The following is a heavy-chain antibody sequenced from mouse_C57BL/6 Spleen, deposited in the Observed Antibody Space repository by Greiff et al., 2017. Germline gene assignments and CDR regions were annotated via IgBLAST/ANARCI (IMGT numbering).Heavy chain of an antibody. V-gene: IGHV7-3*01. CDR3: ARYPLWVFDY. CDR1: GFTFTDYY. D-gene: IGHD4-1*01. Sequence: DVKLVESGGGLVQPGGSLSLSCAASGFTFTDYYMSWVRQPPGKALEWLGFIRNKANGYTTEYSASVKGRFTISRDNSQSLLYLHMNALRAEDSATYYCARYPLWVFDYWGQGTTLTVSS. J-gene: IGHJ2*01. CDR2: IRNKANGYTT.